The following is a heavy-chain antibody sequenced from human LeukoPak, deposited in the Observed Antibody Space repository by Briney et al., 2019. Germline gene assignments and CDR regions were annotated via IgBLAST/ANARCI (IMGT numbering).Heavy chain of an antibody. J-gene: IGHJ4*02. CDR2: IYPGDSDT. CDR3: ASRGYYDSSDPDSYFDY. CDR1: GYSSTSYW. V-gene: IGHV5-51*01. D-gene: IGHD3-22*01. Sequence: GESLKISCKGSGYSSTSYWIGWVRQMPGKGLEWMGIIYPGDSDTRYSPSFQGQVTISADKSISTAYLQWSSLKASDTAMYYCASRGYYDSSDPDSYFDYWGQGTLVTVSS.